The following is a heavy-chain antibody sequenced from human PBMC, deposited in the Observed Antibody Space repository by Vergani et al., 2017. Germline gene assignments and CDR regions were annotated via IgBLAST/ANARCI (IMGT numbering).Heavy chain of an antibody. CDR2: ISGSGGST. CDR1: GFTFSSYA. J-gene: IGHJ5*02. D-gene: IGHD2-2*01. Sequence: EVQLLESGGGLVQPGGSLRLSCAASGFTFSSYAMSWVRQAPGKGLEWVSAISGSGGSTYYADSVKGRFTISRDNSKNTLYLQMNSLRAEDTAVYYCAKDRDIVVVPAARTEFDPWGQGTLVTVSS. CDR3: AKDRDIVVVPAARTEFDP. V-gene: IGHV3-23*01.